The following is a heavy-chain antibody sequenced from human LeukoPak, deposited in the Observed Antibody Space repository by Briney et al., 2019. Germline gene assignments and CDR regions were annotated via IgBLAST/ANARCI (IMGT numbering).Heavy chain of an antibody. CDR1: GGSISSSRYY. CDR3: ARHDMVRGVIIYYFDY. J-gene: IGHJ4*02. CDR2: SYYSGNN. D-gene: IGHD3-10*01. Sequence: SETLSLTCTVSGGSISSSRYYWGCIRQPPGKGLEWNGSSYYSGNNYDDPSLKSRVTISVATSKTQFSLKLRSVTAADTAVYYCARHDMVRGVIIYYFDYWGQGTLVTVSS. V-gene: IGHV4-39*01.